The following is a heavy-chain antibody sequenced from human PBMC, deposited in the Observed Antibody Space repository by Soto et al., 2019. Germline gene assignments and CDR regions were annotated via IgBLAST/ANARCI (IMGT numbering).Heavy chain of an antibody. CDR1: GFTFSSYE. D-gene: IGHD3-22*01. V-gene: IGHV3-48*03. CDR2: ISSSGSTI. J-gene: IGHJ4*02. CDR3: ARAHYDSSGYCLPFDY. Sequence: GGSLRLSCAASGFTFSSYEMNWVRQAPGKGLEWVSYISSSGSTIYYADSVKGRFTISRDNAKNSLYLQMNSLRAEDTAVYYCARAHYDSSGYCLPFDYWGQGTLVTVSS.